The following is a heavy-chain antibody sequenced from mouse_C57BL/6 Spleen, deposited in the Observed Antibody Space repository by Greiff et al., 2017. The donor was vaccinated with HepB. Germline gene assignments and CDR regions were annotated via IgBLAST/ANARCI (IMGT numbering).Heavy chain of an antibody. CDR1: GYTFTSYW. J-gene: IGHJ3*01. CDR3: ARVGAQGGGFAY. D-gene: IGHD3-2*02. CDR2: IDPSDSYT. V-gene: IGHV1-69*01. Sequence: VQLQQPGAELVMPGASVKLSCKASGYTFTSYWMHWVKQRPGQGLEWIGEIDPSDSYTNYNQKFKGKSTLTVDKSSSTAYMQLSSLTSEDSAVYYCARVGAQGGGFAYWGQGTLVTVSA.